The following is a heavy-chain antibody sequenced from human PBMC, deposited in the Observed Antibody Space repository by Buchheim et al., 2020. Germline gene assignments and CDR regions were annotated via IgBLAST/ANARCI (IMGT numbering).Heavy chain of an antibody. Sequence: QVQLVQSGAEVKTPGASVKVSCKASGYTFSDYYVHWVRQAPGQGLEWMGRISPYSGDTNYALKLQGRVTMTRDRSISTVHMELGSLKSDDTAVYFWAREMEMGGIRYNWLDPWGQGTL. CDR3: AREMEMGGIRYNWLDP. D-gene: IGHD3-10*01. CDR1: GYTFSDYY. J-gene: IGHJ5*02. CDR2: ISPYSGDT. V-gene: IGHV1-2*06.